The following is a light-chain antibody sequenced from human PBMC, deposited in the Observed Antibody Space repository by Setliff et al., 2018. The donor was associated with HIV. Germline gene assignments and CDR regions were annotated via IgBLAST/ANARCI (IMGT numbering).Light chain of an antibody. Sequence: QAVVTQAPSLTVSPGGTVTLTCASSTGAVTSGFYPNWFQQKFGQAPRTLIYYTSKKHSWTPARFSGSLLGGKAALTLSGVQPEDEADYYCLLYYGGAAVFGGGTKVTVL. CDR3: LLYYGGAAV. V-gene: IGLV7-43*01. J-gene: IGLJ3*02. CDR2: YTS. CDR1: TGAVTSGFY.